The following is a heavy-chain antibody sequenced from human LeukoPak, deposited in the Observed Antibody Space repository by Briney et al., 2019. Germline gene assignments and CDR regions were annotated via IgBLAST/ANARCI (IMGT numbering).Heavy chain of an antibody. CDR2: MYYGGGT. V-gene: IGHV4-59*01. Sequence: PSETLSLTCRVSGTSISGYYWSWIRQPPGKGLEWIGHMYYGGGTTYNPSLKSRVSISLDTSKKHFSLKLSSVTAADTAVYYCAGTGLFFDYWSQGTLVTVSS. CDR1: GTSISGYY. D-gene: IGHD7-27*01. J-gene: IGHJ4*02. CDR3: AGTGLFFDY.